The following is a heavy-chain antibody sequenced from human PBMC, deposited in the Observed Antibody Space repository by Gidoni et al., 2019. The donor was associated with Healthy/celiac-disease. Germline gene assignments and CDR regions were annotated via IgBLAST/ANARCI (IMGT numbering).Heavy chain of an antibody. CDR3: AKRGGDIVVVVAAHSDYYYYMDV. D-gene: IGHD2-15*01. V-gene: IGHV3-30*02. CDR1: GFTFSSYG. CDR2: IRYDGSNK. J-gene: IGHJ6*03. Sequence: QVQLVESGGGVVQPGGSLRLSGAASGFTFSSYGMHWVRQAPGKGLEWVAFIRYDGSNKYYADSVKGQFTISRDNSKNTLYLQMNSLRAEDTAVYYCAKRGGDIVVVVAAHSDYYYYMDVWGKGTTVTVSS.